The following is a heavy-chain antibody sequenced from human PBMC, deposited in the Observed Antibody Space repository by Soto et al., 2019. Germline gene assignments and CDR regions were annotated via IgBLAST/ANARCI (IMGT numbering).Heavy chain of an antibody. CDR1: GFTFSSYA. Sequence: EVQLLESGGGLVQPGGSLRLSCAASGFTFSSYAMSWVRQAPGKGLEWVSAISGSGGSTYYADSVKGRFTISRDNSKKTRFMEMKSLRGGDTAVNYGAKGGTGGGGAFDIWGQGTMVTVSS. V-gene: IGHV3-23*01. CDR2: ISGSGGST. D-gene: IGHD7-27*01. CDR3: AKGGTGGGGAFDI. J-gene: IGHJ3*02.